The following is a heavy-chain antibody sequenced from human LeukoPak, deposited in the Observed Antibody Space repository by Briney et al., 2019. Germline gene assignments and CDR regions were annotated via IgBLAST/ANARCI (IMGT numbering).Heavy chain of an antibody. D-gene: IGHD4-17*01. CDR1: GFTFSSYA. J-gene: IGHJ6*03. V-gene: IGHV3-23*01. CDR2: ISGSGGST. Sequence: GGSLRLSCAASGFTFSSYAMSWVRQAPGKGLEWVSAISGSGGSTYYADSVKGRFTISRDNSKNTLYLQMNSPRAEDMAVYYCAKSTVTSYYMDVWGKGTTVTVSS. CDR3: AKSTVTSYYMDV.